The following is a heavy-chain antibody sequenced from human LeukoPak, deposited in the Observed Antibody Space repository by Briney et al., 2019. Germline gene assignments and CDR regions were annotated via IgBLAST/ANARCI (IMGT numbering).Heavy chain of an antibody. CDR3: AKDGYDGSGAYIDY. Sequence: GGSLRLSCAASGFTFSSYGMHWVRQAPGKGLEWVAAISHDGSNKYNADSVKGRFTISRDNSKNTLYLQMNSLRAEDTTVYYCAKDGYDGSGAYIDYWGQGTLVIVSS. D-gene: IGHD3-22*01. J-gene: IGHJ4*02. CDR1: GFTFSSYG. CDR2: ISHDGSNK. V-gene: IGHV3-30*18.